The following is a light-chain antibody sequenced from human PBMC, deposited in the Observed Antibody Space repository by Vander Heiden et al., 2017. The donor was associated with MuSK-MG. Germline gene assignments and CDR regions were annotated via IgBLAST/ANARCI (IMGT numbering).Light chain of an antibody. CDR1: RTVLYSSNNENY. Sequence: DIVMTQSPDSLTVSLGERATINCKSSRTVLYSSNNENYLAWYQQKPGQPPKLLIYWASTRESGVPDRFSGSGSGTDFTLTISSLQAEDVAVYYCQQYYSIPYTFGQGTKLEIK. CDR3: QQYYSIPYT. CDR2: WAS. J-gene: IGKJ2*01. V-gene: IGKV4-1*01.